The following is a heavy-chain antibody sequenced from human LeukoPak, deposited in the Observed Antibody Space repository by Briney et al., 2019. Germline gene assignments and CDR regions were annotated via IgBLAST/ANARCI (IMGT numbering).Heavy chain of an antibody. CDR2: VNNDGSST. V-gene: IGHV3-74*01. CDR3: ARDLNDLLQNYRSTWYPADY. CDR1: GFTFSTYG. D-gene: IGHD6-13*01. J-gene: IGHJ4*02. Sequence: PGGSLRLSCAASGFTFSTYGMNWVRQAPGKGLVWVSRVNNDGSSTSYADSVKGRFTISRDNTKNTLYLQMNSLRAEDTAVYYCARDLNDLLQNYRSTWYPADYWGQGTLVTVSS.